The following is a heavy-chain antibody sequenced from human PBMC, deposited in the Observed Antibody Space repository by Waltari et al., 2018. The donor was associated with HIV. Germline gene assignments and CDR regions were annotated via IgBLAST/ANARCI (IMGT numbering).Heavy chain of an antibody. CDR3: ARDYALDS. CDR2: IWYDGSNK. CDR1: GFSLRKYG. V-gene: IGHV3-33*01. Sequence: QVQLVESGGGVVQPGKSLRLSCAASGFSLRKYGMHLVRQPPGKGLEWVALIWYDGSNKYYGDSVKGRFTISRDISKNTLYLQMNSLRAEDTVVYYCARDYALDSWGPGTLVTVSS. J-gene: IGHJ4*02. D-gene: IGHD4-17*01.